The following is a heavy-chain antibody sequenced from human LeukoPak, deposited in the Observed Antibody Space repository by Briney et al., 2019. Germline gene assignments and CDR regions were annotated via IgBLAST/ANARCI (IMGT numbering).Heavy chain of an antibody. CDR1: GYSFTSYW. Sequence: GESLKISCKGSGYSFTSYWIGWVRQMPGKGLEWMGIIYPGDSDTRYSPSFQGQVTISADKSIGTAYLQWSSLKASDTAMYYSARRRDGYNYYFDYWGQGTLVTVSS. CDR3: ARRRDGYNYYFDY. D-gene: IGHD5-24*01. J-gene: IGHJ4*02. CDR2: IYPGDSDT. V-gene: IGHV5-51*01.